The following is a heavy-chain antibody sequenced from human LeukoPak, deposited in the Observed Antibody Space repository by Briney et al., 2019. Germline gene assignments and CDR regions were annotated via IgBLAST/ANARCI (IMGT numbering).Heavy chain of an antibody. J-gene: IGHJ4*02. D-gene: IGHD6-13*01. Sequence: KFQGRVTITADESTSTAYMELSSLRSEDTAVYYCARGAEGIAATDSNFDYWGQGTVVTVSS. V-gene: IGHV1-69*01. CDR3: ARGAEGIAATDSNFDY.